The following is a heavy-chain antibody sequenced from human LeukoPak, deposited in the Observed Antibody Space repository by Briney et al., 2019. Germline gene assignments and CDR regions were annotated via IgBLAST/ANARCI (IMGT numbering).Heavy chain of an antibody. CDR3: ARPYNSGWYGDFDY. Sequence: PGGSLRLSCAASGFSFSSYAMHWVRQAPGKGLEWVAVISYDGTNKYYADSVKGRFTISRDSSKNTLYLQMNNLRAGDTAVYYCARPYNSGWYGDFDYWGQGTLVTVSS. V-gene: IGHV3-30-3*01. CDR2: ISYDGTNK. J-gene: IGHJ4*02. CDR1: GFSFSSYA. D-gene: IGHD6-19*01.